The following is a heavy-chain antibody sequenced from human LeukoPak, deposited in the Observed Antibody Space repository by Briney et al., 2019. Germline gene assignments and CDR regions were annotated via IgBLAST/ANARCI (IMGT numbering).Heavy chain of an antibody. CDR1: GFTFSSYA. D-gene: IGHD3-22*01. CDR3: AKPYDSSGYPNWFDP. CDR2: ISGSGGST. Sequence: GGSLRLSCAPSGFTFSSYAMSWVRPAPGKGLEWVSAISGSGGSTYYADSVKGRFTISRDNSKNTLYLQMNSLRAEDTAVYYCAKPYDSSGYPNWFDPWGQGTLVTVSS. V-gene: IGHV3-23*01. J-gene: IGHJ5*02.